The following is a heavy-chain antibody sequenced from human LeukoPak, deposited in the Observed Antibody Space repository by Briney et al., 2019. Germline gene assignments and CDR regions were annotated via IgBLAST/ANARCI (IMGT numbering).Heavy chain of an antibody. D-gene: IGHD5-18*01. CDR2: ISSSSSYI. CDR3: ARDRIGYSYGRESPFDY. V-gene: IGHV3-21*01. Sequence: GGSLRLSCAASGFTFSSYSMNWVRQAPGKGLEWVSSISSSSSYIYYADSVKGRFTISRDNAKNSLYLQMNSLRAEDTAVYYCARDRIGYSYGRESPFDYWGQGTLVTVSS. CDR1: GFTFSSYS. J-gene: IGHJ4*02.